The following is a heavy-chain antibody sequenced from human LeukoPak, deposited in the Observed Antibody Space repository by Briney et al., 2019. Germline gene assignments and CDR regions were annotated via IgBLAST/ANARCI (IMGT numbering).Heavy chain of an antibody. CDR1: GYTFYSYY. CDR2: ISPSGGST. CDR3: ASLAYCGGDCYGDAFDI. Sequence: GASVKVCCKASGYTFYSYYMQCLRQAPGQWLEWMGIISPSGGSTSYAQKFQGRVTMTRDTSTSTVYMELSSLRSEDTAVYYCASLAYCGGDCYGDAFDIWGQGTMVTVSS. D-gene: IGHD2-21*02. J-gene: IGHJ3*02. V-gene: IGHV1-46*02.